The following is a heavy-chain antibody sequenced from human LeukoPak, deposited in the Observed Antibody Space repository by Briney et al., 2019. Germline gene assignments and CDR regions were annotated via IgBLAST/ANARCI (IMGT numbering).Heavy chain of an antibody. D-gene: IGHD3-22*01. CDR1: GGSFSGYY. CDR2: INHSGST. CDR3: ARGLDSPFDY. V-gene: IGHV4-34*01. Sequence: SETLSLTCAVYGGSFSGYYWSWIRRPPGKGLEWIGEINHSGSTNYNPSLKSRVTISVDTSKNQFSLKLSSVTAADTAVYYCARGLDSPFDYWGQGTLVTVSS. J-gene: IGHJ4*02.